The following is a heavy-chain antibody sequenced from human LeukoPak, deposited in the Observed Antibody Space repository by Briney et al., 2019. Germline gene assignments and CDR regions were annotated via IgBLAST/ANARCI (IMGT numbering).Heavy chain of an antibody. CDR2: IFYSGST. J-gene: IGHJ4*02. V-gene: IGHV4-39*01. CDR1: GFTFSSTS. CDR3: AKITWIQLWLPFDY. Sequence: PGGSLRLSCAASGFTFSSTSMSWIRQPPGKGLEWIGSIFYSGSTYYNPSLTSRVTISVDTSKNQFSLSLSSVTAADTAVYYCAKITWIQLWLPFDYWGQGTLVTVSS. D-gene: IGHD5-18*01.